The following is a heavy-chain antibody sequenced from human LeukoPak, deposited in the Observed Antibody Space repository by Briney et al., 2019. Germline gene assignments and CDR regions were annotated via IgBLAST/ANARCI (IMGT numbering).Heavy chain of an antibody. D-gene: IGHD6-13*01. J-gene: IGHJ3*02. CDR2: IYYSGST. CDR3: ARGPGYSSSDGAFDI. CDR1: GGSISSSSYY. V-gene: IGHV4-39*01. Sequence: SETLSLTCTVSGGSISSSSYYWGWIRQPPGKGLEWIGSIYYSGSTYYNPSLKSRVTISVDTSKNQFSLKLSSVTAADTAVYYCARGPGYSSSDGAFDIWGQGTMVTVSP.